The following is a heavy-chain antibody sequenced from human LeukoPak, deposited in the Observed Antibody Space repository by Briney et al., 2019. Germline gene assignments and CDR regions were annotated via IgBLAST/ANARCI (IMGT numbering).Heavy chain of an antibody. CDR2: IRYDGFNK. CDR3: AMNKEVMIALN. V-gene: IGHV3-30*02. Sequence: GGSLRLSCAASGFTFSNYGMHWVRQAPGKGLEWVASIRYDGFNKYYADSLKGRFTISRDNSKNTLYLQMNSLRAEDTAVYYCAMNKEVMIALNWGQGTLVTVSS. J-gene: IGHJ4*02. D-gene: IGHD3-22*01. CDR1: GFTFSNYG.